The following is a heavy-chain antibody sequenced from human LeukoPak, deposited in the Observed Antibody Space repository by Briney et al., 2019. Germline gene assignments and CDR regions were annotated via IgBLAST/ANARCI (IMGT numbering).Heavy chain of an antibody. CDR2: IYNGGSA. CDR1: GFNVSSKY. J-gene: IGHJ4*02. Sequence: PGGSLRLSCAASGFNVSSKYMSWVRQAPGKGLEWVSVIYNGGSANYADSVKGRFTISRDNAKNTLYLQMDSLRAEDTAVYYCASGPDYGDYNYWGRGTLVTVSS. CDR3: ASGPDYGDYNY. D-gene: IGHD4-17*01. V-gene: IGHV3-66*01.